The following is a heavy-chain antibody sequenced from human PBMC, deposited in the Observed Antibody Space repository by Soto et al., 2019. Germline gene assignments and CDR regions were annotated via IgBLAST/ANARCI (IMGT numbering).Heavy chain of an antibody. Sequence: EVQLVESGGGLVKPGGSLRLSCAASGFTFSGDAMNWVRQSPGKGLEWVSSISTTSTYIDYADSVKGRFTISRDNANNSLHLQMNDLTAEDTAVYYCARDYVMDVWGQGTTVTVSS. CDR2: ISTTSTYI. CDR1: GFTFSGDA. D-gene: IGHD3-10*02. J-gene: IGHJ6*02. CDR3: ARDYVMDV. V-gene: IGHV3-21*01.